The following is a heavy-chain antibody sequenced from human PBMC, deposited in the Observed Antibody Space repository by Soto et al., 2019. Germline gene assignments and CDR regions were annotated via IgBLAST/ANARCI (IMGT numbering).Heavy chain of an antibody. CDR3: ARDRGYYDSSGYFDY. CDR2: ISSSDNII. D-gene: IGHD3-22*01. CDR1: GFIFSDYY. Sequence: LRLSCAASGFIFSDYYMSWIRQAPGKGLEWISYISSSDNIIYYADSVKGRFTISRDNAKNSLYLQMNSLRAEDTAVYYCARDRGYYDSSGYFDYWGQGTLVTVSS. V-gene: IGHV3-11*01. J-gene: IGHJ4*02.